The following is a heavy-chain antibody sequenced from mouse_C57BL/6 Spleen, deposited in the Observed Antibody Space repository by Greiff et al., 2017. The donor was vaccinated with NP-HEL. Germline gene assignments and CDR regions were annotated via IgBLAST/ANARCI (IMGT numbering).Heavy chain of an antibody. CDR3: AREDYYGSSYGYFDV. V-gene: IGHV5-17*01. Sequence: EVQLVESGGGLVKPGGSLKLSCAASGFTFSDYGMHWVRQAPEKGLEWVAYISSGSSTIYYADTVKGRFTISRDNAKNTLFLQMSSLRSEDAAMYYCAREDYYGSSYGYFDVWGIVTTVTVSS. J-gene: IGHJ1*03. D-gene: IGHD1-1*01. CDR2: ISSGSSTI. CDR1: GFTFSDYG.